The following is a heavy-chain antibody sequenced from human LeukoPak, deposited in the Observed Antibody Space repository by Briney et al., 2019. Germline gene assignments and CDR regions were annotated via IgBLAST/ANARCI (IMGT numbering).Heavy chain of an antibody. CDR2: IYTSGST. Sequence: SETLSLTCTVSGNSISGGDNYWSWIRQPAGKGLEWIGRIYTSGSTNYNPSLKSRVTMSVDTSKNQFSLKLSSVTAADTAVYYCARDQRPVDYDILTGYQYWGQGTLVTVSS. D-gene: IGHD3-9*01. J-gene: IGHJ4*02. CDR1: GNSISGGDNY. V-gene: IGHV4-61*02. CDR3: ARDQRPVDYDILTGYQY.